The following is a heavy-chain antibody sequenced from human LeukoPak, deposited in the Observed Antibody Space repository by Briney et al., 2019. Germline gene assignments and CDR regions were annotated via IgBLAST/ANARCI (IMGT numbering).Heavy chain of an antibody. V-gene: IGHV4-61*02. CDR2: IYTSGSTINNPSLKNT. CDR1: GDSISSGSYY. D-gene: IGHD3-10*01. CDR3: ARDVWFGAGRTFDY. J-gene: IGHJ4*02. Sequence: KPSQTLSLTCTVSGDSISSGSYYWTWIRQPAGKGLEWIGRIYTSGSTINNPSLKNTNYNPSLKSRLTMSVDRSKNQFSLKMTSVTAADTAVYYCARDVWFGAGRTFDYWGQGTLVTVSS.